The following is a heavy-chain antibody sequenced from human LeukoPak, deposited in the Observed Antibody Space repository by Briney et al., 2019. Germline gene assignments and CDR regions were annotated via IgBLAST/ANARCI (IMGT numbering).Heavy chain of an antibody. D-gene: IGHD6-19*01. Sequence: SVKVSCKASGGTFSSYAISWVRQALGQGLEWMGGIIPIFGTANYAQKFQGRVTTTTDESTSTAYMELSSLRSEDTAVYYCARLHSSGWYYFDYWGQGTLVTVSS. CDR3: ARLHSSGWYYFDY. V-gene: IGHV1-69*05. J-gene: IGHJ4*02. CDR2: IIPIFGTA. CDR1: GGTFSSYA.